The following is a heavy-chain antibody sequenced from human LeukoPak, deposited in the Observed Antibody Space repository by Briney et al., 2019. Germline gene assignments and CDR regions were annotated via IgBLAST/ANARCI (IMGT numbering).Heavy chain of an antibody. Sequence: GASVKVSCKASGYTFTSYSISWVRQAPGQGLEWMGWISAYNGNTIYAQKVKGRVTMTTDTSTSTAYMELRSLKSDDTAAYYCARASYCSGGSCYSDYWGQGTLVTVPS. CDR1: GYTFTSYS. CDR2: ISAYNGNT. D-gene: IGHD2-15*01. V-gene: IGHV1-18*01. CDR3: ARASYCSGGSCYSDY. J-gene: IGHJ4*02.